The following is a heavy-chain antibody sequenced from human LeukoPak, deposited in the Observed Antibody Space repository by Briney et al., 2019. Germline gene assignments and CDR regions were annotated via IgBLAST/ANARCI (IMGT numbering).Heavy chain of an antibody. Sequence: ASVKVSCKASGYTFTSYDINWVRQATGQGLEWMGWMNPNSGNTGYAQKFQGRVTITRNTSISTAYMELSSLRSEDTAVYYCARGRNYGDYYYYYYMDVWGKGTTVTVSS. D-gene: IGHD4-17*01. CDR3: ARGRNYGDYYYYYYMDV. V-gene: IGHV1-8*03. CDR2: MNPNSGNT. J-gene: IGHJ6*03. CDR1: GYTFTSYD.